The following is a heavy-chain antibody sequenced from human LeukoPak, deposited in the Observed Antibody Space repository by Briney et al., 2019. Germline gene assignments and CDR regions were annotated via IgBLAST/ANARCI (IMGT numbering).Heavy chain of an antibody. CDR3: ARSRAASADDS. D-gene: IGHD6-13*01. CDR1: GGSISSYY. V-gene: IGHV4-59*08. CDR2: IYYSGST. J-gene: IGHJ5*01. Sequence: PSETLSLTCTVSGGSISSYYWSRIRQPPGKGLEWIGYIYYSGSTNYNPSLKSRVTISVDTSKNQFSLKLSSVTAADTAVYYCARSRAASADDSWGQGTLVTLSS.